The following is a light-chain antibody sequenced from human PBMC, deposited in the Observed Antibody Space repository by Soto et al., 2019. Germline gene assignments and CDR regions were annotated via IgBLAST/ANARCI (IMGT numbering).Light chain of an antibody. V-gene: IGKV2-24*01. Sequence: DVVVTQTPSSAPVTLGQPASISCNTSRSLVHSDGNTYLNWLQQRPGQPPRLLIYNVSTRFSGVXDXXSGSEADTRFTLRISRVEAEDVGLYYCMQPSYFPLTFGGGTKVEIE. J-gene: IGKJ4*01. CDR3: MQPSYFPLT. CDR1: RSLVHSDGNTY. CDR2: NVS.